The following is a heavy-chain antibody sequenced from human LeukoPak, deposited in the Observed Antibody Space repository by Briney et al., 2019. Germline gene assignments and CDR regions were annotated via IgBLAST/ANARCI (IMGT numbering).Heavy chain of an antibody. V-gene: IGHV1-8*03. CDR1: GYTFTSYD. CDR2: MNPNSGNT. D-gene: IGHD2-2*02. CDR3: ARGIRRRAAIRTYYFDY. Sequence: GASVKVSCKASGYTFTSYDINWVRQATGQGREWMGWMNPNSGNTGYAQKFQGRVTITRNTSISTVYMELSSLRSEDTAVYYCARGIRRRAAIRTYYFDYWGQGTLVTVSS. J-gene: IGHJ4*02.